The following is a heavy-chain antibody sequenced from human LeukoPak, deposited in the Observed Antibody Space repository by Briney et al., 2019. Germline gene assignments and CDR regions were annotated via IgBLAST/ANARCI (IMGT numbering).Heavy chain of an antibody. V-gene: IGHV4-61*02. D-gene: IGHD2-2*01. Sequence: SQTLSLTCTVSGGSISSGSYHWSWIRQPAGKGLEWIRRIYTSGSTNYNPSLKSRVTISVDTSKNQFSLKLSSVTAADTAVYYCARGGVPAAPFDYWGQGTLVTVSS. CDR3: ARGGVPAAPFDY. J-gene: IGHJ4*02. CDR2: IYTSGST. CDR1: GGSISSGSYH.